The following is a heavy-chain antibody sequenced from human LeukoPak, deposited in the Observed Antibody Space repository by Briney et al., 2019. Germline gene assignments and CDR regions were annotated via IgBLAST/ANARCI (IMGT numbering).Heavy chain of an antibody. CDR3: ARDPRGDMTGTTFDR. CDR1: GGPITSGRFY. Sequence: PSETLSLTCTLSGGPITSGRFYWTWIRQHPQRGLEWIGYVSYSGSTNYNSSLKSRLTISADTSKNQFYLRLTSVTAADTAVYFCARDPRGDMTGTTFDRWGQGTLVTVSS. J-gene: IGHJ5*02. V-gene: IGHV4-31*03. D-gene: IGHD1-20*01. CDR2: VSYSGST.